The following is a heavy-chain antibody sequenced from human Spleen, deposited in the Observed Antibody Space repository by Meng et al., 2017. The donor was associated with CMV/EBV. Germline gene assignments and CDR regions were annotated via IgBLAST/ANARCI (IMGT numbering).Heavy chain of an antibody. V-gene: IGHV1-18*01. J-gene: IGHJ3*01. CDR2: ISAYNGDT. CDR3: ARVRQGLWTSSDAFDF. D-gene: IGHD3-10*01. CDR1: GYPFTNFG. Sequence: GYPFTNFGVSWVRQAPGQGLEWMGWISAYNGDTNYAQKLQGRVTMATDTSSGTVYMELRSLRSDDTAVYYCARVRQGLWTSSDAFDFWGQGTMVTVSS.